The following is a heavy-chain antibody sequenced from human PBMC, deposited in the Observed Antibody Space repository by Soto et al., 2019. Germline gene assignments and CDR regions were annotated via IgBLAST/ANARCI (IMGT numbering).Heavy chain of an antibody. CDR1: CGSMRSYY. V-gene: IGHV4-59*01. CDR2: IFYSGNT. J-gene: IGHJ6*02. Sequence: SETLSLTCNVSCGSMRSYYWTWLRQSPGKGLEWIGNIFYSGNTNLNPSLRSRLSMSVDTSKNKFSLMLNSVTAADTAVYYCARDSRCCGMDVWGQGTTVTVSS. CDR3: ARDSRCCGMDV.